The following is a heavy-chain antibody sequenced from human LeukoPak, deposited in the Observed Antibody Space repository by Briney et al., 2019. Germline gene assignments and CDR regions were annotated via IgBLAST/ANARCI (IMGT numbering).Heavy chain of an antibody. D-gene: IGHD5-18*01. J-gene: IGHJ4*02. Sequence: SETLSLTCAVYGGSFSGYYWSWIRQPPGKGLEWIGEIDHSGSTNYNPSLKSRVTISVDTSKNQFSLKLSSVTAADTAVYYCARGLRYSYGYKYFDYWGQGTLVTVSS. CDR2: IDHSGST. CDR1: GGSFSGYY. CDR3: ARGLRYSYGYKYFDY. V-gene: IGHV4-34*01.